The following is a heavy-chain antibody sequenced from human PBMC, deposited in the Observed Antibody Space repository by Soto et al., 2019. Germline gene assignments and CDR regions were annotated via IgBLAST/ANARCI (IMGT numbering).Heavy chain of an antibody. J-gene: IGHJ6*02. D-gene: IGHD2-2*01. CDR2: IYYDGNNR. CDR3: ARAPIVVVAGGVDRYYYGMDV. CDR1: GFTFSRSG. V-gene: IGHV3-33*01. Sequence: GGSLRLSCAASGFTFSRSGMHWVRQAPGKGLEWMALIYYDGNNRYYADSVKGRFTISRDNSKNTLYLQMKNLRAEDTAVYYCARAPIVVVAGGVDRYYYGMDVWGQGTAVTVSS.